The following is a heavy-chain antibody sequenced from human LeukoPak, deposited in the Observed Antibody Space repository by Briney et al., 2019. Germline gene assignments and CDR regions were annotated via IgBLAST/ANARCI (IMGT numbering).Heavy chain of an antibody. CDR3: ATSDIVATEALDY. Sequence: GVSLRLSCAASGFTFSSYGMHWVRQAPGKGLEWVAVIWYDGSNKYYADSVKGRFTISGDNSKNALYLQMNSLRAEDTAVYYCATSDIVATEALDYWGQGTLVTVSS. J-gene: IGHJ4*02. V-gene: IGHV3-33*01. CDR2: IWYDGSNK. CDR1: GFTFSSYG. D-gene: IGHD5-12*01.